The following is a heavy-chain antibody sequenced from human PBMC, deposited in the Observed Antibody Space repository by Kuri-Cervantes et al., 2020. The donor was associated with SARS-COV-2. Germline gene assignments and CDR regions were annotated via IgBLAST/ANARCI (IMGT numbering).Heavy chain of an antibody. Sequence: GGSLRLSCAASGLTFDDYAMHWVRQAPGKGLEWVSGISWNTGSIGYADSVKGRFTISRDNAKNSLSLQMNSLRAEDTALYYCAKESRWDDAFDIWGLGTMVTVSS. CDR3: AKESRWDDAFDI. J-gene: IGHJ3*02. V-gene: IGHV3-9*01. CDR2: ISWNTGSI. CDR1: GLTFDDYA. D-gene: IGHD5-24*01.